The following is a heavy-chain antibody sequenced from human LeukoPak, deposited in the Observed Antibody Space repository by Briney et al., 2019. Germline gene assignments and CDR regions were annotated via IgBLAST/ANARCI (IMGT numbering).Heavy chain of an antibody. CDR1: AGSISSNY. Sequence: SETLSLTCTVSAGSISSNYWSWIRQPPGKGLQWMGYIYYSGSTNYNPSLKSRVTISVDTSKNQFSLKLSSVIAADTAVYYCARQVIAVAGTGAFDIWGQGTMVTVSS. D-gene: IGHD6-19*01. J-gene: IGHJ3*02. CDR2: IYYSGST. V-gene: IGHV4-59*08. CDR3: ARQVIAVAGTGAFDI.